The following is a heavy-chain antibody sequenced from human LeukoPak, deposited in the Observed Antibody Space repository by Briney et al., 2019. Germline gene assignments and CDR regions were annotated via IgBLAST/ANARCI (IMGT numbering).Heavy chain of an antibody. CDR3: ARSSGTGTFSY. Sequence: SETLSLTCAVSGGSISSGGYYWAWIRQPPGKGLEWIGSVYYGRSPYFNPSLESRATISVDTSKNHFSLKMSSVTAADTAVYYCARSSGTGTFSYWGQGTLVTVSS. CDR2: VYYGRSP. CDR1: GGSISSGGYY. V-gene: IGHV4-39*02. J-gene: IGHJ4*02. D-gene: IGHD6-25*01.